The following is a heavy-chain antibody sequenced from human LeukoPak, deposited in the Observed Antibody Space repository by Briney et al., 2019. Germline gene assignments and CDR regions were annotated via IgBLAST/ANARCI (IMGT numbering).Heavy chain of an antibody. CDR3: AKLLSSLNYYDTGSLGVDF. J-gene: IGHJ4*02. Sequence: GGSLRLSCAASGFTFSTYAMTWVRQAPGKGLEWVSGISGSGGSTYYADSVKGRFTISRDNSQNTLFLQMNSLRAEDTAVYYCAKLLSSLNYYDTGSLGVDFWGQGTLVTVSS. V-gene: IGHV3-23*01. CDR2: ISGSGGST. D-gene: IGHD3-22*01. CDR1: GFTFSTYA.